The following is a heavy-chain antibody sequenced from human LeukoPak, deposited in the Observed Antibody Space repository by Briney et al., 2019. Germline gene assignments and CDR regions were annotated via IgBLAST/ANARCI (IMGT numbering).Heavy chain of an antibody. CDR1: GFTFSSYS. J-gene: IGHJ4*02. V-gene: IGHV3-23*01. CDR3: AKAGSSGYYRSPFDY. D-gene: IGHD3-22*01. CDR2: ISGSGGST. Sequence: GGSLRLSCAASGFTFSSYSMNWVRQAPGKGLEWVSAISGSGGSTYYADSVKGRFTISRDSSKNTLYLQMNSLRAEDTAVYYCAKAGSSGYYRSPFDYWGQGTLVTVSS.